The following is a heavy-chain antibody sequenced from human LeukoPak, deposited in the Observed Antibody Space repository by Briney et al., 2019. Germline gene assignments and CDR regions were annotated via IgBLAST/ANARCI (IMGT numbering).Heavy chain of an antibody. CDR1: GFTLSSYG. CDR2: IRYDGSNK. J-gene: IGHJ4*02. V-gene: IGHV3-30*02. Sequence: PGGSLRLSCAASGFTLSSYGMHWVRQAPGKGLEWVAFIRYDGSNKYYADSVKGRFTISRDNSKSTLYLQMNSLRAEDTAVYYCAKDYPSPYYYDSSGYELDYWGQGTLVTVSS. D-gene: IGHD3-22*01. CDR3: AKDYPSPYYYDSSGYELDY.